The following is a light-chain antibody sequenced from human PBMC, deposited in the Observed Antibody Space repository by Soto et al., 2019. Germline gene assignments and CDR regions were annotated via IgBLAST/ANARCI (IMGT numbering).Light chain of an antibody. J-gene: IGLJ3*02. Sequence: QSVLTQPPSASGTPGQRVTFSCSGSNSNIGTNSMNWYQQLPGTAPKLLIHSNNQRPSGVPDRFSGSKSGTSASLAISGLQSEDEADYYCAAWDGSLNGWVFGGGTKVTVL. CDR2: SNN. CDR3: AAWDGSLNGWV. CDR1: NSNIGTNS. V-gene: IGLV1-44*01.